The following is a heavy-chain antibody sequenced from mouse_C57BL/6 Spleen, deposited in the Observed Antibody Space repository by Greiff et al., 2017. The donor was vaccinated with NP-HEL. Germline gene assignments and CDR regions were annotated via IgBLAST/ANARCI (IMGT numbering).Heavy chain of an antibody. CDR3: ARDRKVYFDY. J-gene: IGHJ2*01. V-gene: IGHV5-4*01. Sequence: EVKLMESGGGLVKPGGSLKLSCAASGFTFSSYAMSWVRQTPEKRLEWVATISDGGSYTYYPDNVKGRFTISRDNAKNNLYLQMSHLKSEDTAMYYCARDRKVYFDYWGQGTTLTVSS. CDR2: ISDGGSYT. CDR1: GFTFSSYA.